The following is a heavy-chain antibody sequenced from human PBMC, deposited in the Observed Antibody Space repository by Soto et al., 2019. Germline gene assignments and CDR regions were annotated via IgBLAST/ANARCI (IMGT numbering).Heavy chain of an antibody. Sequence: SETLSLTCVVSGGSLSDYFWGWIRQHPGKGLEWIGEINHLGSTYYNPSLKSRVTISVDTSKNQFSLKLSSVTAADTAVYYCARYGGSNLNYWGQGTLVTVSS. CDR1: GGSLSDYF. V-gene: IGHV4-34*09. CDR2: INHLGST. J-gene: IGHJ4*02. CDR3: ARYGGSNLNY. D-gene: IGHD2-15*01.